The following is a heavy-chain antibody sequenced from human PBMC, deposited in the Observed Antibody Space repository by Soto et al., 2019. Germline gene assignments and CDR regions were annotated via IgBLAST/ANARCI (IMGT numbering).Heavy chain of an antibody. J-gene: IGHJ5*01. D-gene: IGHD2-2*01. Sequence: EVLLVESGGGVVQPGGSLRLSCAASGFTLNNYWMHWVRQAPGKGLEWVSRINIDGRSTTYADSVKGRFSISRDDAKNTLFLQMNSLRAEDTAVYYCARDWCSNRWYYFDSWGQGTLVTVSS. CDR2: INIDGRST. V-gene: IGHV3-74*01. CDR1: GFTLNNYW. CDR3: ARDWCSNRWYYFDS.